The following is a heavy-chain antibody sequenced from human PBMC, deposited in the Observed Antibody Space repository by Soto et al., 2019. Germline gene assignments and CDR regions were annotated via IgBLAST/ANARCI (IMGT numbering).Heavy chain of an antibody. CDR2: IYYSGST. Sequence: SETLSLTCTVSGGSISSYYWSWIRQPPGKGLEWIGYIYYSGSTNYNPSLKSRVTISVDTSKNQFSLKLSSVTAADTAVYYCARVVREYADYCTNGVCYRVGFVDYWGQGTLVTVSS. V-gene: IGHV4-59*01. D-gene: IGHD2-8*01. CDR1: GGSISSYY. J-gene: IGHJ4*02. CDR3: ARVVREYADYCTNGVCYRVGFVDY.